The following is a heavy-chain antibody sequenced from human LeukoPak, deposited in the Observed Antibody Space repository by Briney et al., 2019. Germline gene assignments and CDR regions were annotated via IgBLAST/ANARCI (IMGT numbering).Heavy chain of an antibody. D-gene: IGHD5-12*01. V-gene: IGHV3-53*01. CDR3: ARDTGYSGWADAFDI. J-gene: IGHJ3*02. CDR1: GFTVSSNY. CDR2: IYSGGIT. Sequence: GGSLRLSCAASGFTVSSNYMSWVRQAPGKGLEWVSVIYSGGITYYADSVKGRFTISRDNSKNTLYLQMNSLRAEDTAVYYCARDTGYSGWADAFDIWGQGTMVTVSS.